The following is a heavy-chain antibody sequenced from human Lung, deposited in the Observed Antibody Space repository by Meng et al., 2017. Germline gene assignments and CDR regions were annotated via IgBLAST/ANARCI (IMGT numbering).Heavy chain of an antibody. CDR2: ISAYNGNT. CDR1: GYTFTTYG. J-gene: IGHJ4*02. Sequence: QVQVVQSGADVKEPGASVKVSCKASGYTFTTYGLSWVRQAPGQGLEWMGWISAYNGNTKYAQKVQGRVTMTRDTSTTTAYMELRNLRSDDTAVYYCVSERGGGSFDYWGQGTLVTVSS. D-gene: IGHD3-10*01. CDR3: VSERGGGSFDY. V-gene: IGHV1-18*01.